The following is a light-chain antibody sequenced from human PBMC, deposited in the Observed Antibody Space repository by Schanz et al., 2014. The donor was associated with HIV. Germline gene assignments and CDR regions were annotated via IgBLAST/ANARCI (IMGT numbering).Light chain of an antibody. Sequence: EIVLTQSPGSLSLSPGGRATLSCGASQRLSSSYLAWYQQKRDQPPRLVIYATSTRAAGIPDRFSGTGSGTDFTLTISRLEPEDFAVYFCQYYGRSPPITFGQGTRLEIK. J-gene: IGKJ5*01. CDR1: QRLSSSY. CDR2: ATS. V-gene: IGKV3-20*01. CDR3: QYYGRSPPIT.